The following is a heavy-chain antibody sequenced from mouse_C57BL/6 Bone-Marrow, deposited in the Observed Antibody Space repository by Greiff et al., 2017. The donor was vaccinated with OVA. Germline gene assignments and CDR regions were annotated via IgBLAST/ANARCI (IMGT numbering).Heavy chain of an antibody. CDR3: ARSLNWVLFDY. CDR2: IRNKANGYTT. D-gene: IGHD4-1*02. Sequence: EVHLVESGGGLVQPGGSLSLSCAASGFTFTDYYMSWVRQPPGKALEWLGFIRNKANGYTTEYSASVKGRFTISRDNSQSILYLQMNALRAEDSATYYCARSLNWVLFDYWGQGTTLTVSS. J-gene: IGHJ2*01. CDR1: GFTFTDYY. V-gene: IGHV7-3*01.